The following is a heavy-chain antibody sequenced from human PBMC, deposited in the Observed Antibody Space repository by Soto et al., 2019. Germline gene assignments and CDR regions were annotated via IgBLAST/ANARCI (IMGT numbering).Heavy chain of an antibody. J-gene: IGHJ6*02. CDR2: ISYDGGNK. D-gene: IGHD6-13*01. CDR1: GFTFTSYA. Sequence: QVQLVESVGGVVHPGRSLRLSCAASGFTFTSYAMHWVRQAPGKGREWVAVISYDGGNKYYPDSVKGRFTISRDNSKNTLYLQMNSLRAEATAVYYCARGRQQLGYYYYGMDVWGQGPTVTVSS. CDR3: ARGRQQLGYYYYGMDV. V-gene: IGHV3-30-3*01.